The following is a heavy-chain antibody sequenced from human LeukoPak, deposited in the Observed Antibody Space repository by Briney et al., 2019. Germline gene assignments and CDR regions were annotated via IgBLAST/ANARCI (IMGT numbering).Heavy chain of an antibody. J-gene: IGHJ4*02. V-gene: IGHV3-30*02. CDR2: IWYDGSNK. Sequence: GGSLRLSCAASGFTFSNYGMHWVRQAPGKGLEWVAFIWYDGSNKYYVDSVKGRFTISRDNSKNTLYLQMSSLRVDDTAVYYCATDRSNSWVDYWGLGTLVTVAS. CDR1: GFTFSNYG. D-gene: IGHD6-19*01. CDR3: ATDRSNSWVDY.